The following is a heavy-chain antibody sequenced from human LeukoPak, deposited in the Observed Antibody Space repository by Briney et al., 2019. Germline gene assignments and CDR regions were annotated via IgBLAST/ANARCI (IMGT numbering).Heavy chain of an antibody. CDR2: IKPEGDEK. CDR3: ARWYSGSYYNSKPYWYFDL. Sequence: PGGSLRLSCVASGFTFSTSWMSWIRQAPGKGLEWVATIKPEGDEKFYVDSVKGRFTFSRDNTKNSLYLQMNSLRAEDTAVYYCARWYSGSYYNSKPYWYFDLWGRGTLVTVSS. D-gene: IGHD1-26*01. J-gene: IGHJ2*01. V-gene: IGHV3-7*01. CDR1: GFTFSTSW.